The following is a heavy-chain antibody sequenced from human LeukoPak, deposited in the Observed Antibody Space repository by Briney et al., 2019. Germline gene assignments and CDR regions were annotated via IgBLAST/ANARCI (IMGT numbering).Heavy chain of an antibody. D-gene: IGHD6-19*01. Sequence: GGSLRLSCAASGFTFSSYAMHWVRQAPGKGLEWVAVISYDGSNKYYADSVKGRFTISRDNSKNTLYLQMNSLRAEDTAVYYCAGERGWYGSFDYWGQGTLVTVSS. CDR1: GFTFSSYA. CDR3: AGERGWYGSFDY. V-gene: IGHV3-30*04. J-gene: IGHJ4*02. CDR2: ISYDGSNK.